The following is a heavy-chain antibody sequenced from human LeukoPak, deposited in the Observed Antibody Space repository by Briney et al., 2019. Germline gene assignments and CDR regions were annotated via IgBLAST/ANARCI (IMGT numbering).Heavy chain of an antibody. J-gene: IGHJ6*02. CDR3: AKARSSSPYGMDV. Sequence: GVSLRLSCAASGFTFSSYGMHWVRQAPGKGLEWVAVISYDGSNKYYADSVKGRFTISRDNSKNTLYLQMNSLRAEDTAVYYCAKARSSSPYGMDVWGQGTTVTVSS. CDR2: ISYDGSNK. D-gene: IGHD6-13*01. CDR1: GFTFSSYG. V-gene: IGHV3-30*18.